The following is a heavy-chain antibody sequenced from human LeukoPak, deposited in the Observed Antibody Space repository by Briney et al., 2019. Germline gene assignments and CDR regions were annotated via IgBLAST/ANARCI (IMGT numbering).Heavy chain of an antibody. D-gene: IGHD2-15*01. Sequence: GGSLRLSCAASGFSVSSDYMSWVRQAPGKGLEWVSVTYSDGNTYYADSVKGRFTASRDSSKNMLYLQMNSLRAEDTAVYYCARAVRSCSATRCISINSFDYWGQGTLAAVPS. V-gene: IGHV3-53*01. CDR3: ARAVRSCSATRCISINSFDY. J-gene: IGHJ4*02. CDR1: GFSVSSDY. CDR2: TYSDGNT.